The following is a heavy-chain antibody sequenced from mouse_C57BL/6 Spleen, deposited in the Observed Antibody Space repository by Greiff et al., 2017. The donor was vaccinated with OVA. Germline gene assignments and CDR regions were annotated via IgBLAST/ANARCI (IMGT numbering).Heavy chain of an antibody. Sequence: VQLQQPGAELVKPGASVKLSCKASGYTFTSYWMQWVKQRPGQGLEWIGEIDPSDSYTNYNQKFKGKATLTVDTSSSTAYMQLSSLTSEDSAVYYCARWVTAQGFWFADWGQGTLVTVSA. CDR3: ARWVTAQGFWFAD. V-gene: IGHV1-50*01. CDR1: GYTFTSYW. D-gene: IGHD3-2*02. CDR2: IDPSDSYT. J-gene: IGHJ3*01.